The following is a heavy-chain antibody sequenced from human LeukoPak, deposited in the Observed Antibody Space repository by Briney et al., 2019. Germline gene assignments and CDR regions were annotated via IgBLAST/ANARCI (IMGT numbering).Heavy chain of an antibody. CDR3: ARATLQLERRPFDY. Sequence: SQALSLTCAVYGGSFSGYYWSWIRQPPGKGLEWSGELNHSGSTTYNPSLKSRVTISVDTSKKQFSLKLTPVTAADTAVYYCARATLQLERRPFDYWGQGTLVTVSS. V-gene: IGHV4-34*01. D-gene: IGHD1-1*01. J-gene: IGHJ4*02. CDR1: GGSFSGYY. CDR2: LNHSGST.